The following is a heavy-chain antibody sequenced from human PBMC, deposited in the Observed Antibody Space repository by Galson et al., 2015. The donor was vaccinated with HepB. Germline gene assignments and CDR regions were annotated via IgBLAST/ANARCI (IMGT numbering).Heavy chain of an antibody. V-gene: IGHV3-23*01. CDR1: GFTFSSYA. CDR2: ISGSGGST. CDR3: ATRTTGRAEYFQH. J-gene: IGHJ1*01. Sequence: SLRLSCAASGFTFSSYAMSWVRQAPGKGLEWVSAISGSGGSTYYADSVKGRFTISRDNSKNTLYLQMNSLRAEDTAVYYCATRTTGRAEYFQHWGQGTLVTVSS. D-gene: IGHD4-17*01.